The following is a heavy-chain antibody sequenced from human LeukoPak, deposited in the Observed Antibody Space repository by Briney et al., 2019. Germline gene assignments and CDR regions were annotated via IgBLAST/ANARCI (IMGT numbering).Heavy chain of an antibody. V-gene: IGHV1-8*03. CDR2: MNPNSGNT. CDR3: VRGDYYDSGIYPAFG. CDR1: GYTFTSYD. Sequence: ASVKVSCKASGYTFTSYDINWVRQATGQGLEWMGWMNPNSGNTGYAQKFQGRVTITRNTSISTAYMELSSLRSEDTAVYYCVRGDYYDSGIYPAFGWGQGTLVTVSS. D-gene: IGHD3-10*01. J-gene: IGHJ4*02.